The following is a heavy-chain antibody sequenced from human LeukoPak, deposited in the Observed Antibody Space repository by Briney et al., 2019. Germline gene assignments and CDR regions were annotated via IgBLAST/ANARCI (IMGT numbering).Heavy chain of an antibody. J-gene: IGHJ6*02. CDR3: ARDRGIVATIADYYYYGMDV. Sequence: SETLSPTCTVSGGSISSYYWSWIRQPAGKGLEWIGYIYYSGSTNYNPSLKSRVTISVDTSKNQFSLKLSSVTAADTAVYYCARDRGIVATIADYYYYGMDVWGQGTTVTVSS. CDR2: IYYSGST. CDR1: GGSISSYY. V-gene: IGHV4-59*01. D-gene: IGHD5-12*01.